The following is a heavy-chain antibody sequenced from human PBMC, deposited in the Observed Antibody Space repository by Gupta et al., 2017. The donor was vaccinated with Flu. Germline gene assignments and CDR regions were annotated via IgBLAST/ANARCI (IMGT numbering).Heavy chain of an antibody. D-gene: IGHD2-2*02. CDR3: ASSTRDCSSTSCYTLSQIDY. CDR2: IIPFLGIA. J-gene: IGHJ4*02. CDR1: GGTFSSYT. V-gene: IGHV1-69*02. Sequence: QVQLVQSRAGVRTPGSSVQVSCKASGGTFSSYTISWVRQAPGQWLEWMGRIIPFLGIANSAQKFQGRVTITADKSTSTAYMELSSLRSEDTAVYYCASSTRDCSSTSCYTLSQIDYWGQGTLGTVSS.